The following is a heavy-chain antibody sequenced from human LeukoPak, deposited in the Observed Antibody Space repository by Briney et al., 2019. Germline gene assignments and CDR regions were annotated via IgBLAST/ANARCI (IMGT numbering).Heavy chain of an antibody. CDR2: ISSSSSTI. CDR1: GFTFNSYS. V-gene: IGHV3-48*01. Sequence: GGSLRLSCAASGFTFNSYSMNWVRQAPGKGLEWISYISSSSSTIYYADSVKGRFTISRDNAKNSLYLQLNSLRAEDTAVYYCAELGITMIGGVWGKGTTVTISS. J-gene: IGHJ6*04. CDR3: AELGITMIGGV. D-gene: IGHD3-10*02.